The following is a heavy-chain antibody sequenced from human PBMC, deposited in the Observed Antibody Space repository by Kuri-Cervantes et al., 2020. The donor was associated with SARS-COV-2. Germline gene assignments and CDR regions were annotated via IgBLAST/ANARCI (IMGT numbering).Heavy chain of an antibody. V-gene: IGHV1-2*02. CDR1: GYTFTGYY. J-gene: IGHJ4*02. D-gene: IGHD4-17*01. Sequence: GESLKISCKASGYTFTGYYMHWVRQAPGQGLEWMGWINPNSGGTNYAQKFQGRVTMTRDTSISTAYMELSSLRSEDTAVYYCAWLTDYGVPFDYWGQGTLVTVSS. CDR3: AWLTDYGVPFDY. CDR2: INPNSGGT.